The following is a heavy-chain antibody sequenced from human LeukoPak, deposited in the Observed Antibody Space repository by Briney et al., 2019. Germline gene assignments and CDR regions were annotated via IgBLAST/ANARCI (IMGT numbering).Heavy chain of an antibody. D-gene: IGHD6-13*01. J-gene: IGHJ4*02. CDR2: IWYDGSNK. Sequence: GRSLRLSCAASGFTFSSYGMHWVRQAPGKGLEWVAVIWYDGSNKYYADSVKGRFTISRDNSKNTLYLQMNSLRAEDTAVYYCASDRIAAAGTNFDYWGQGTLVTVSS. CDR3: ASDRIAAAGTNFDY. CDR1: GFTFSSYG. V-gene: IGHV3-33*01.